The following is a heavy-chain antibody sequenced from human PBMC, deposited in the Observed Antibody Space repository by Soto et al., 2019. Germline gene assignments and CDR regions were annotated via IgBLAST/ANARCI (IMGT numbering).Heavy chain of an antibody. CDR1: GGSMSPYY. V-gene: IGHV4-59*08. Sequence: SETLSLTCTVSGGSMSPYYWSWIRQAPGVGLEWIGCVYYRGCTHYNPSLNSRVTISVDTSKNQFSLKLSSVTAADTAVYYCATVWFGESQHWGQGTLVTVSS. CDR2: VYYRGCT. D-gene: IGHD3-10*01. CDR3: ATVWFGESQH. J-gene: IGHJ1*01.